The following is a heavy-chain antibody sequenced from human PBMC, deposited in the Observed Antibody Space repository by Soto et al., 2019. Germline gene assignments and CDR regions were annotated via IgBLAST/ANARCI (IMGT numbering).Heavy chain of an antibody. J-gene: IGHJ6*02. CDR1: GGSISSGGYY. V-gene: IGHV4-31*03. CDR2: IDYSGST. CDR3: ARRDSGYIHGPPHSYYGLDV. D-gene: IGHD5-18*01. Sequence: QVQLQESGPGLVKPSQTLSLTCSVSGGSISSGGYYWCWVRQHPGKGLEWIGYIDYSGSTNYNPSLKSRLSMSVDTSKNHFSLQLTSVTAADTAVYYCARRDSGYIHGPPHSYYGLDVWGQGTTVTVSS.